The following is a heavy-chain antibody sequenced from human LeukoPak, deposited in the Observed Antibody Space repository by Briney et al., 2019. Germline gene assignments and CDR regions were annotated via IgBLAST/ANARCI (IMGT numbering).Heavy chain of an antibody. D-gene: IGHD6-13*01. CDR2: IYYSGTT. CDR3: ARQPSVAASGNFVDS. J-gene: IGHJ4*02. Sequence: SETLSLTCTVSGGSISSTSYYWGWIRQPPGKGLEWIGSIYYSGTTYYNTSLKSRVTISVDTSKNQFSLKLSSVTAADTAVYYCARQPSVAASGNFVDSWGQGTLVTVSS. CDR1: GGSISSTSYY. V-gene: IGHV4-39*01.